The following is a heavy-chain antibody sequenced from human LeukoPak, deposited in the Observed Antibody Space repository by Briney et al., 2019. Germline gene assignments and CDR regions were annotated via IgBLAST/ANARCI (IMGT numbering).Heavy chain of an antibody. CDR3: ARDQGSSTRGVDY. Sequence: GGSLRLSCVVSGFTFSTYWMHWVRQAPGKGLVWVSHINSDETTTNYADSVKGRFTISRDNAKNTLYLQMNSLRAGDTPVYYCARDQGSSTRGVDYWGQGTLVTVSS. CDR2: INSDETTT. CDR1: GFTFSTYW. V-gene: IGHV3-74*01. D-gene: IGHD3-10*01. J-gene: IGHJ4*02.